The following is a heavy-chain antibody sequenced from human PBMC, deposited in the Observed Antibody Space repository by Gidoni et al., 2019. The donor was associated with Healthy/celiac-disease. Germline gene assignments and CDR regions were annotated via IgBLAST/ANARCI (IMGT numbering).Heavy chain of an antibody. J-gene: IGHJ4*02. CDR3: AKESGSGWYEGGYFDY. CDR2: ISYDGSNK. V-gene: IGHV3-30*18. Sequence: QVHLVESGGGVVQPGRSLRHSCAASGFTSSRSGMHWVRQAPGKGLEWVAVISYDGSNKYYADSVKGRFTISRDNSKNTLYLQMNSLRAEDTAVYYCAKESGSGWYEGGYFDYWGQGTLVTVSS. D-gene: IGHD6-19*01. CDR1: GFTSSRSG.